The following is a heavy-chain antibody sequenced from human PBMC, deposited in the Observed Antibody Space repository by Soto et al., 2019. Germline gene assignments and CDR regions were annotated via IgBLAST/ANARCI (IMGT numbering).Heavy chain of an antibody. Sequence: GASVKVSCKASGGTSSSYAISWVRQAPGQGLEWMGGIIPIFGTANYAQKFQGRVTITADESTSTAYMELSSLRSEDTAVYYCASSTTATELRSRTNTLDYWGQGTLVTVSS. V-gene: IGHV1-69*13. D-gene: IGHD1-7*01. J-gene: IGHJ4*02. CDR1: GGTSSSYA. CDR3: ASSTTATELRSRTNTLDY. CDR2: IIPIFGTA.